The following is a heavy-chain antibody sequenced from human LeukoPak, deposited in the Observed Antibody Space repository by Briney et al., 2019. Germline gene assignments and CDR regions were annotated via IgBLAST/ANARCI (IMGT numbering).Heavy chain of an antibody. J-gene: IGHJ4*02. CDR1: GGTLISYA. V-gene: IGHV1-69*13. D-gene: IGHD2-2*01. CDR2: IIPIFGTA. Sequence: GASVKVSCKASGGTLISYAISWVRQAPGQGLEWMGGIIPIFGTANYAQKFQGRVTITADESTSTAYMGLSSLRSEDTAVYYCASRELDVPAALNYWGQGTLVTVSS. CDR3: ASRELDVPAALNY.